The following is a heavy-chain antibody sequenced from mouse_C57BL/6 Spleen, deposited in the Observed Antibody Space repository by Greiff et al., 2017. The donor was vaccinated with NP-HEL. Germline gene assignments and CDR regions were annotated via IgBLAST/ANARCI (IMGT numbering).Heavy chain of an antibody. CDR3: ARDPYGYGGFAY. CDR1: GFTFSSYA. Sequence: EVKLVESGGGLVKPGGSLKLSCAASGFTFSSYAMSWVRQTPEKRLEWVATISDGGSYTYYPDNVKGRFTISRDNAKNNLYLQMSHLKSEDTAMYYCARDPYGYGGFAYWGQGTLVTVSA. CDR2: ISDGGSYT. V-gene: IGHV5-4*01. D-gene: IGHD2-2*01. J-gene: IGHJ3*01.